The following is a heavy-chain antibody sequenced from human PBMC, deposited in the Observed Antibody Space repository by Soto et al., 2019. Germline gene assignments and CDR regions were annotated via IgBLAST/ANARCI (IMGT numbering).Heavy chain of an antibody. CDR1: GGSISSYY. CDR2: IYYSGST. V-gene: IGHV4-59*08. CDR3: ASPKIAFYNWFDP. D-gene: IGHD3-3*02. Sequence: SETVSLTCTVSGGSISSYYWSWIRQPPGKGLEWIGYIYYSGSTNYNPSLKSRVTISVDTSKNQFSLKLSSVTAADTAVYYCASPKIAFYNWFDPWGQGTLVTVSS. J-gene: IGHJ5*02.